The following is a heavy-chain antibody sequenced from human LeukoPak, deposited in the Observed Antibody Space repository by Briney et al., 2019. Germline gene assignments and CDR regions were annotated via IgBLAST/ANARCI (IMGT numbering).Heavy chain of an antibody. J-gene: IGHJ4*02. CDR2: ISYDGSNK. CDR1: GFTFSSYA. V-gene: IGHV3-30-3*01. D-gene: IGHD1-26*01. Sequence: GGSLRLSCAASGFTFSSYAMHWVRQAPGKGLEWVAVISYDGSNKYYADSVKGRFTISRDNSKNTLYLQMNSLRAEDTAVYYCARDMGGNYGTFDYWGQGTLVTVS. CDR3: ARDMGGNYGTFDY.